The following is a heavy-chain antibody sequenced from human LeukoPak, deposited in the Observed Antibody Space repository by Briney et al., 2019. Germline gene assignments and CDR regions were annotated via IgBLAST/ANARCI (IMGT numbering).Heavy chain of an antibody. V-gene: IGHV3-23*01. Sequence: PGGSLRLSCAASGFPFRSYAMSWVRQAPGKGLEWVSGISRSGGSSYYADSVKGRLTISRDNSKDTLYLKMTLLRAEDTAVYYCAKDGSLYYDSSEWGAQHWGQGTLVTVSS. CDR3: AKDGSLYYDSSEWGAQH. CDR1: GFPFRSYA. D-gene: IGHD3-22*01. CDR2: ISRSGGSS. J-gene: IGHJ1*01.